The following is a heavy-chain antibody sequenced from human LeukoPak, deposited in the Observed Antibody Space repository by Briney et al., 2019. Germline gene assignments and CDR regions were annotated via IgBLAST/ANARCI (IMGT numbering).Heavy chain of an antibody. CDR3: AIKPVVVVAATDDAFDI. CDR1: GYTFTSYG. CDR2: ISAYNGNT. V-gene: IGHV1-18*04. Sequence: ASVKVSCKASGYTFTSYGISWVRQAPGQGLEWMGWISAYNGNTNYAQKLQGRVTTTTDTSTSTAYMELRSLRSDDTAVYYCAIKPVVVVAATDDAFDIWGQGTMVTVSS. J-gene: IGHJ3*02. D-gene: IGHD2-15*01.